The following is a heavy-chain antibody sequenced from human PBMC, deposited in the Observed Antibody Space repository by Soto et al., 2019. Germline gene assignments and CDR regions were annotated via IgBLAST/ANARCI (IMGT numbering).Heavy chain of an antibody. D-gene: IGHD2-15*01. J-gene: IGHJ4*02. CDR2: ISGSGGST. V-gene: IGHV3-23*01. CDR3: AKDLGSGIYCSGGSCYAPFDY. Sequence: PGGSLGLSCAASGFTFSSYAMSWVRQAPGKGLEWVSAISGSGGSTYYADSVKGRFTISRDNSKNTLYLQMNSLRAEDTAVYYCAKDLGSGIYCSGGSCYAPFDYWGQGTLVTVSS. CDR1: GFTFSSYA.